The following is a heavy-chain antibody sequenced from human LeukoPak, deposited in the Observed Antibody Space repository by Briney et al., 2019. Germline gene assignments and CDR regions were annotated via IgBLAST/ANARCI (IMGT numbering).Heavy chain of an antibody. D-gene: IGHD2-2*01. CDR3: AKAGCSSTSCYSDY. CDR2: ISGSGGST. Sequence: GESLRLSCAASGFTFSSYAMSWVRQAPGKGLEWVSAISGSGGSTYYADSVKGRFTISRDNSKNTLYLQMNSLRAEDTAVYYCAKAGCSSTSCYSDYWGQGTLVTVSS. J-gene: IGHJ4*02. V-gene: IGHV3-23*01. CDR1: GFTFSSYA.